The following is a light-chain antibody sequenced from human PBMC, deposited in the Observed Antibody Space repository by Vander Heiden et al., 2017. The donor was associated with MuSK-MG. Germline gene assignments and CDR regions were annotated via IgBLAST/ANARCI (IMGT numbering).Light chain of an antibody. CDR3: QQRSNWIT. CDR1: QGVSSY. Sequence: EIVLTQSPATLSVSPGERATFPCRASQGVSSYLAWYQQPPGQAPSLLIYDASNRATGIPARFSSSGPGTDFTLTISSLEPEDFAVYYCQQRSNWITFGQGTRLEIK. V-gene: IGKV3D-11*01. CDR2: DAS. J-gene: IGKJ5*01.